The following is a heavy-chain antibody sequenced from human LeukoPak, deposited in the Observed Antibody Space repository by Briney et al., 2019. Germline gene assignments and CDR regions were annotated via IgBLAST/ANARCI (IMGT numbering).Heavy chain of an antibody. Sequence: SETLSLTCTVSGYSISSGYYWGWIRQPPGKGLEWIGSIYHSGSTYYNPSLKSRVTISVDTSKNQFSLKLSSVTAADTAVVYCARGAWPLYGAGEQDYWGQGTLVTVSS. D-gene: IGHD4-17*01. J-gene: IGHJ4*02. CDR1: GYSISSGYY. V-gene: IGHV4-38-2*02. CDR3: ARGAWPLYGAGEQDY. CDR2: IYHSGST.